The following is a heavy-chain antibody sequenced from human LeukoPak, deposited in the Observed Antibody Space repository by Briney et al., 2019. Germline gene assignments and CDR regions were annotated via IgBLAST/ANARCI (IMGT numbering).Heavy chain of an antibody. D-gene: IGHD5-18*01. J-gene: IGHJ4*02. V-gene: IGHV4-61*02. Sequence: SETLSLTCTVSGGSISSGSYYWSWIRQPAGKGLGWIGRIYTSGSTNYNPSLKSRVTISVDTSKNQFSLKLSSVTAADTAVYYCASLGRGYSYGPRFDYWGQGTLVAVSS. CDR1: GGSISSGSYY. CDR2: IYTSGST. CDR3: ASLGRGYSYGPRFDY.